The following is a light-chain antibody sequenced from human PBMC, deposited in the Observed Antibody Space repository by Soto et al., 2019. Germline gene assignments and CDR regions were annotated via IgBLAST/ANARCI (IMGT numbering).Light chain of an antibody. CDR2: DAS. V-gene: IGKV1-5*01. J-gene: IGKJ2*01. CDR3: QQYNSYPGT. CDR1: QSISTW. Sequence: DIQMTQSPSTLPASVGDRVTITCRASQSISTWLAWYQQKPGKAPKLLIYDASSLESGVPSRFSGSGPGTEFTLSISSLQPDDFATYYCQQYNSYPGTFGQGTKLEIK.